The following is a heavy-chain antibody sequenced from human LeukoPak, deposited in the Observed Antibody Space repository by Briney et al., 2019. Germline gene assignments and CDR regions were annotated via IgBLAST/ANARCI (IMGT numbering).Heavy chain of an antibody. J-gene: IGHJ3*02. CDR2: INPSGGST. V-gene: IGHV1-46*01. D-gene: IGHD3-22*01. Sequence: ASVKVSCRASGYTFTDCYMHWVRQAPGQGLEWMGIINPSGGSTTYAQKFQGRVTMTRDTSTSIVYMELSSLRSEDTAVYYCARVGDPMIGKDARIDMWGQGTTVTVSS. CDR3: ARVGDPMIGKDARIDM. CDR1: GYTFTDCY.